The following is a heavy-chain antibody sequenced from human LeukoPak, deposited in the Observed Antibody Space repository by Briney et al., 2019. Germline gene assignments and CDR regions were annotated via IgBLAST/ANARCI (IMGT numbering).Heavy chain of an antibody. CDR1: GSTFSDYH. CDR2: VNPKSGDA. Sequence: ASVKVSCKASGSTFSDYHINWVRQASGQGPEWMGWVNPKSGDAKYGQAFQGRVTMTRDTSISTAYMELNRLRFDDTAMYYCARGEYSNGYPYRLDSWGQGTLVTVSS. V-gene: IGHV1-2*02. CDR3: ARGEYSNGYPYRLDS. J-gene: IGHJ4*02. D-gene: IGHD3-16*01.